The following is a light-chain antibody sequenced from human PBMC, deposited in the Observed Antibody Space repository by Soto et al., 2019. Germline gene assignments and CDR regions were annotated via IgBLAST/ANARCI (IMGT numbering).Light chain of an antibody. Sequence: QSVLTQPASVSGSPGQSIAISCTGTTSDVGGYNYVSWYQQHPGKVPKLLIHEVSNRPSGVSNRFSGSKSGNTASLTISGLQAEDEADYYCLSKTSNNLVFGTGTKVTVL. CDR1: TSDVGGYNY. J-gene: IGLJ1*01. CDR3: LSKTSNNLV. V-gene: IGLV2-14*01. CDR2: EVS.